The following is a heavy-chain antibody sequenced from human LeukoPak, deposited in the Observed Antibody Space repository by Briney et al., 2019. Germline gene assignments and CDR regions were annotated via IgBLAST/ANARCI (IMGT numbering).Heavy chain of an antibody. D-gene: IGHD5-18*01. CDR3: ARSVGYSYGLRHFDY. J-gene: IGHJ4*02. CDR2: IWYDGSNK. Sequence: PGRSLRLSCAASGFTFSGYGMHWVRQAPGKGLEWVAVIWYDGSNKYYADPVKGRFTISRDNSKNTLYLQMNSLRAEDTAVYYCARSVGYSYGLRHFDYWGQGTLVTVSS. V-gene: IGHV3-33*01. CDR1: GFTFSGYG.